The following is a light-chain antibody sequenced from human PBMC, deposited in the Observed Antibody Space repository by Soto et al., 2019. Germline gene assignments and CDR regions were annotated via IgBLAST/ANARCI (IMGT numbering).Light chain of an antibody. V-gene: IGKV3-11*01. J-gene: IGKJ5*01. Sequence: VLLTQSPATLSLSPGERATLSCRASLSVSSYLAWYQQKPGQATRLLIHDASYRATGIPARFIGSGSGTDFTLTISSLEPEDFAVYYCQQRQYWPPITFGQGTRLEIK. CDR2: DAS. CDR3: QQRQYWPPIT. CDR1: LSVSSY.